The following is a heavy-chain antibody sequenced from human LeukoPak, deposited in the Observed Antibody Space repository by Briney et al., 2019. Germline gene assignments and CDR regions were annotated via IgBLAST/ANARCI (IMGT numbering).Heavy chain of an antibody. CDR3: ARVGDYALKD. D-gene: IGHD3-16*01. V-gene: IGHV4-4*07. J-gene: IGHJ4*02. CDR2: IYTSGST. Sequence: SETLSLTCTVSGGSISSYYWSWIRQPAGKGLEWVGRIYTSGSTNYNPSLKSRVTMSVDTSKSQCTLKLSSVTAADTAVYYCARVGDYALKDWGQGTLVTVSS. CDR1: GGSISSYY.